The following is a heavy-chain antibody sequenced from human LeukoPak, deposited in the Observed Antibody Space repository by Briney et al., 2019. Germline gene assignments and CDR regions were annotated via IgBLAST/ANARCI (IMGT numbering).Heavy chain of an antibody. CDR3: ARAAGGVVAAIDAFDI. CDR2: IYYSGST. D-gene: IGHD2-15*01. J-gene: IGHJ3*02. Sequence: PSETLSLTCTVSGGSVSSGSYYWSWIRQPPGKGLEWIGYIYYSGSTNYTPSLKSRVTISVDTSKNQFSLKLSSVTAADTAVYYCARAAGGVVAAIDAFDIWGQGTMVTVSS. CDR1: GGSVSSGSYY. V-gene: IGHV4-61*01.